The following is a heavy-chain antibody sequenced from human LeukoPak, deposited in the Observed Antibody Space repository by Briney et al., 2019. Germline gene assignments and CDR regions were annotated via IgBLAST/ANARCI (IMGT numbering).Heavy chain of an antibody. D-gene: IGHD6-19*01. V-gene: IGHV4-34*01. J-gene: IGHJ4*02. CDR3: ASETVAGTGY. CDR1: GGSFSGYY. CDR2: INHSGST. Sequence: SETLSLTCAVYGGSFSGYYWSWIRQPPGKGLEWIGEINHSGSTNYNPSLKSRVTISVDTSKNQFSLKLSSVTAADTAVYYCASETVAGTGYWGQGTLVTVSS.